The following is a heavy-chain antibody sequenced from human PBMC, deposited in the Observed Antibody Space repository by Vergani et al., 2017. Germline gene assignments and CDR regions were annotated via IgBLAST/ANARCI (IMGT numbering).Heavy chain of an antibody. CDR1: GGTFRSYA. J-gene: IGHJ1*01. CDR2: IIPTLGTA. Sequence: QVQLVQSGAEVKKPGSSVKVSCKASGGTFRSYAISWVRQAPGQGLEWMGRIIPTLGTADYAQKFQGRVTIIADEFTSTAYMELSSLRSEDTAVYYWASEYCSGGSCYRFSYLQHWGQGTLVIVSS. V-gene: IGHV1-69*11. D-gene: IGHD2-15*01. CDR3: ASEYCSGGSCYRFSYLQH.